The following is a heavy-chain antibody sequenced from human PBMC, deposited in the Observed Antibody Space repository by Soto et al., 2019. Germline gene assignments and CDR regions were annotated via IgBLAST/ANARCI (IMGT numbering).Heavy chain of an antibody. J-gene: IGHJ6*02. CDR3: ARSHGSSTSLEIYYYYYYGMDV. V-gene: IGHV1-69*01. D-gene: IGHD2-2*01. Sequence: QVQLVQSGAEVKKPGSSVKVSCKASGGTFSSYAISWVRQAPGQGLEWMGGIIPISGTANYAHKFQGRVTITADESTSTAYMELSSLRSEDTAVYYCARSHGSSTSLEIYYYYYYGMDVWGQGTTVTVSS. CDR2: IIPISGTA. CDR1: GGTFSSYA.